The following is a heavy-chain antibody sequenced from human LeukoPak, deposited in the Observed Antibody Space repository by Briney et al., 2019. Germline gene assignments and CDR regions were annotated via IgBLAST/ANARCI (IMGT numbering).Heavy chain of an antibody. Sequence: GGSLRLSCAASGFTFSSYGMHWVRQAPGKGLEWVAVIWYDGSNKYYADSVEGRFTISRDNSKNTLYLQMNSLRAEDTAVYYCAKGPGGGYCSGGSCYRTYYYYYYMDVRGKGTTVTVSS. D-gene: IGHD2-15*01. CDR2: IWYDGSNK. CDR3: AKGPGGGYCSGGSCYRTYYYYYYMDV. J-gene: IGHJ6*03. V-gene: IGHV3-33*06. CDR1: GFTFSSYG.